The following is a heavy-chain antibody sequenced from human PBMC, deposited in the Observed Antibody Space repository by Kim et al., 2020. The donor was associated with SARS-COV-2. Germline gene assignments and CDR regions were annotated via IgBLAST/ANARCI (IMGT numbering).Heavy chain of an antibody. J-gene: IGHJ6*03. D-gene: IGHD1-7*01. Sequence: SVKVSCKASGGTFSSYAISWVRQAPGQGLEWMGRIIPILGIANYAQKFQGRVTITADKSTSTAYMELSSLRSEDTAVYYCARGRENWNYGGYYYYMDVWGKGTTVTVSS. V-gene: IGHV1-69*04. CDR2: IIPILGIA. CDR3: ARGRENWNYGGYYYYMDV. CDR1: GGTFSSYA.